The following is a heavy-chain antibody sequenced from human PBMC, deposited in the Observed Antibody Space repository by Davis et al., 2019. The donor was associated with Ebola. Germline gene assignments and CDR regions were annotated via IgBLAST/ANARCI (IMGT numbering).Heavy chain of an antibody. J-gene: IGHJ4*02. V-gene: IGHV1-8*01. D-gene: IGHD4-17*01. CDR1: GYTFTSYD. CDR3: ARASTTVTTDY. CDR2: MNPNSGNT. Sequence: AASVKVSCKASGYTFTSYDINWVRQATGQGLEWMGWMNPNSGNTSYAQKFQGRVTMTRDTSISTAYMELSSLRSEDTAVYYCARASTTVTTDYWGQGTLVTVSS.